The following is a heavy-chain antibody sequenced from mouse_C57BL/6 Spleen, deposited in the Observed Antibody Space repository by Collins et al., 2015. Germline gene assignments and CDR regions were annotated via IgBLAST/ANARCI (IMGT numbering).Heavy chain of an antibody. CDR1: GYAFSTYW. V-gene: IGHV1-80*01. CDR3: ARLVATDAMDY. D-gene: IGHD1-1*01. J-gene: IGHJ4*01. CDR2: IYPGDSDT. Sequence: QVQLQQSGAELVKPGASVKISCKASGYAFSTYWMNWVKLRPGKGLEWIGQIYPGDSDTDYNGKFKGKATLTADKSSNTAYMQLSSLTSEDSAVYFCARLVATDAMDYWGQGTSVTVSS.